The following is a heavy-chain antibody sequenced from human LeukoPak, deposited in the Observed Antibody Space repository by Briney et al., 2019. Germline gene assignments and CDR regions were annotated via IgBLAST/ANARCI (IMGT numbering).Heavy chain of an antibody. D-gene: IGHD1-26*01. CDR2: TYYRSKWYN. CDR1: GDSVSSNSAA. CDR3: ARDGVERELGFDY. Sequence: SQTLSLTCAISGDSVSSNSAAWNWTRQSPSRGLGWLGRTYYRSKWYNDYAVSVKSRISINPETSKNQFSLQLNSVTPEDTAVYYCARDGVERELGFDYWGQGTLVTVSS. J-gene: IGHJ4*02. V-gene: IGHV6-1*01.